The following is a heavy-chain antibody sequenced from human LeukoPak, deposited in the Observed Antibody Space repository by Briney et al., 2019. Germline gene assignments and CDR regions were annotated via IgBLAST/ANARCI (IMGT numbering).Heavy chain of an antibody. Sequence: APVKVSCKASGYTFTGYYMHWVRQAPGQGLEWMGRINPNSGGTNYAQKFQGRVTMTRDTSISTAYMELSRLRSDDTAVYYCARVETETIWLQSYYYMDVWGKGTTVTISS. CDR3: ARVETETIWLQSYYYMDV. CDR1: GYTFTGYY. D-gene: IGHD5-24*01. J-gene: IGHJ6*03. CDR2: INPNSGGT. V-gene: IGHV1-2*06.